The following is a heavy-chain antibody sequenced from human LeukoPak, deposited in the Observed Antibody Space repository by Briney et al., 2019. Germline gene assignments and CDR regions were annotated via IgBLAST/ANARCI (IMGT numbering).Heavy chain of an antibody. CDR1: GFTFSSYG. CDR3: AREGVPGDYYGMDV. CDR2: IWYGGSNK. V-gene: IGHV3-33*08. Sequence: GGSLRLSCAASGFTFSSYGMHWVRQAPGKGLEWVAVIWYGGSNKHYADSVQGRFTISRDNSKNTVDLQMNSLRAEDTAVYYCAREGVPGDYYGMDVWGQGTTVTVSS. D-gene: IGHD3-10*01. J-gene: IGHJ6*02.